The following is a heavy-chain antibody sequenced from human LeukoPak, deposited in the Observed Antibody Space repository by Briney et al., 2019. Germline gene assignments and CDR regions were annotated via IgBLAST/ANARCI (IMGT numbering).Heavy chain of an antibody. CDR1: GGSFSGYY. J-gene: IGHJ4*02. D-gene: IGHD5-24*01. Sequence: TAETLSLICGVYGGSFSGYYWSWVRQPPGKGLEWIGEINPRGSTNYNPSLKSRVTLSADTSKNQFSLTLNSVTAADMAVYYCARRRLGYYFDYWGQGTLVTVSS. V-gene: IGHV4-34*01. CDR3: ARRRLGYYFDY. CDR2: INPRGST.